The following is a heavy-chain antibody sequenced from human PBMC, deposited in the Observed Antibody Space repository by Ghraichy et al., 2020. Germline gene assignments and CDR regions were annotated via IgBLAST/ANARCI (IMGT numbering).Heavy chain of an antibody. Sequence: SETLSLTCAVSGGSISSGGYSWSWIRQPPGKGLEWIGYIYHSGSTYYNPSLKSRVTISVDRSKNQFSLKLSSVTAADTAVYYCASLYSYGLCFDYWGQGTLVTVSS. CDR3: ASLYSYGLCFDY. V-gene: IGHV4-30-2*01. CDR2: IYHSGST. CDR1: GGSISSGGYS. J-gene: IGHJ4*02. D-gene: IGHD5-18*01.